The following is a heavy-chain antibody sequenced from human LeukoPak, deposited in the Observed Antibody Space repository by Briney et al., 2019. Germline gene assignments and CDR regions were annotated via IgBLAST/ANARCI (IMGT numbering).Heavy chain of an antibody. D-gene: IGHD5-24*01. CDR3: PRPGDGYNSPPLPKDAFDI. CDR2: IISGGGTI. CDR1: GFTFSDYY. Sequence: GGSLRLSCAASGFTFSDYYMGWIRQAPGKGLEGVSYIISGGGTIYYLYSGKGRLTISRDNAKNSLHLQMNSLRAEDTAVYYCPRPGDGYNSPPLPKDAFDIWGQGTMATVSS. V-gene: IGHV3-11*04. J-gene: IGHJ3*02.